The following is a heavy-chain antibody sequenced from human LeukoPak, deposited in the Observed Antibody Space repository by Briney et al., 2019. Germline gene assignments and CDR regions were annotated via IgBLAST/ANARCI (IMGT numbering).Heavy chain of an antibody. CDR1: GFDLSAYW. D-gene: IGHD3-10*01. Sequence: GGSLRLSCAASGFDLSAYWMHWVRQVPGKGLVWVSRKSSDGSNTNYADSVKGRFTVSRDNAKNTLYLQMNSLRVEDTAVYYCARGRGPYGWFDPWGRGTLVTVSS. CDR3: ARGRGPYGWFDP. J-gene: IGHJ5*02. CDR2: KSSDGSNT. V-gene: IGHV3-74*01.